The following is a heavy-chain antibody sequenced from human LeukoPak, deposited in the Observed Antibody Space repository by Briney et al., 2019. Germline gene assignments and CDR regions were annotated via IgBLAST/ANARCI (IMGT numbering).Heavy chain of an antibody. Sequence: SETLSLTCTASGGSISSYYWSWIRQPPGKGLEWIGYIYYSGSTNYNPSLKSRVTISVDTSKNQFSLKLSSVTAADTAVYYCARVHYYGMDVWGQGTTVTVSS. D-gene: IGHD3-10*01. V-gene: IGHV4-59*08. CDR2: IYYSGST. J-gene: IGHJ6*02. CDR1: GGSISSYY. CDR3: ARVHYYGMDV.